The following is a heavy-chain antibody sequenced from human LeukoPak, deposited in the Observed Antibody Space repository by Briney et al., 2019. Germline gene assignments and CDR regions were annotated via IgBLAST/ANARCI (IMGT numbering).Heavy chain of an antibody. D-gene: IGHD2-15*01. Sequence: GSSLRLSCAASGFPFSGSGMHWVRQAPGKGLEWVAVIWYDGSHQYYADSVKGRFTISRDNSKNTLDLQMNSLRVEDTAVYFCAKDKDTPATAQPQRGYFESXGXGTLVTVSS. CDR3: AKDKDTPATAQPQRGYFES. V-gene: IGHV3-33*06. CDR2: IWYDGSHQ. CDR1: GFPFSGSG. J-gene: IGHJ4*02.